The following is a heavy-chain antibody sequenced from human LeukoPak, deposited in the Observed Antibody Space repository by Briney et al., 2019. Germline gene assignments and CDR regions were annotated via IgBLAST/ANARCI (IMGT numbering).Heavy chain of an antibody. CDR3: ARGRGGFHGYENVDF. J-gene: IGHJ4*02. CDR1: GYTLSNFW. Sequence: GESLKISCKASGYTLSNFWIGWVRQTPGKGLQWMGILYPDDSDTRYSPSFQGQVTISADKSIRTAYLQWRSLKASDTGLYYCARGRGGFHGYENVDFWGQGTLVTVSS. CDR2: LYPDDSDT. V-gene: IGHV5-51*01. D-gene: IGHD5-12*01.